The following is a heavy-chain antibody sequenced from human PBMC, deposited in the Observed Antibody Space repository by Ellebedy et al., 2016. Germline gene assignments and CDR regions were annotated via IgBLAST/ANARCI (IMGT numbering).Heavy chain of an antibody. J-gene: IGHJ3*02. Sequence: SVKVSXXASAGTFSSYAFSWVRQAPGQGLEWMGGIIPIFGTPNYAQKFQGRVRITADASTRTVYMDLSSLSSEDTAVYYCARVRSGSGDAFDIWGQGTMVTVSS. V-gene: IGHV1-69*13. D-gene: IGHD4-17*01. CDR3: ARVRSGSGDAFDI. CDR1: AGTFSSYA. CDR2: IIPIFGTP.